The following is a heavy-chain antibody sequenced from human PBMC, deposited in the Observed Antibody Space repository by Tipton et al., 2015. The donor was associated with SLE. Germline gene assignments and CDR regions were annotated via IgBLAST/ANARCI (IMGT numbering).Heavy chain of an antibody. V-gene: IGHV4-39*07. CDR3: VRLRSKVLIDY. J-gene: IGHJ4*02. D-gene: IGHD2-8*01. CDR2: IYYSGST. Sequence: TLSLTCTVSDGSISSSSYYWAWIRQPPGKGPEWIGTIYYSGSTYYYPSLKSRITISVDTSKNQFSLEVRSVTAADTAVYYCVRLRSKVLIDYWGQGTLVTVSS. CDR1: DGSISSSSYY.